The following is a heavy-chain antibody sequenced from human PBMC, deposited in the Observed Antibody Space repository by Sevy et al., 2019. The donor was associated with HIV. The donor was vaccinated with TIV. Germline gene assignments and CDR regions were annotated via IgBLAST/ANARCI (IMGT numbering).Heavy chain of an antibody. CDR3: ARFDTRIKIFGVPRGIY. D-gene: IGHD3-3*01. CDR2: INHSEVT. V-gene: IGHV4-34*01. J-gene: IGHJ4*02. Sequence: SETLSLTCTVYGASFNDFYWNWIRQPPGKGLEWIGEINHSEVTNYNPSLKSRVTISVDASNSQFSLKLTSVTAADTAVYYCARFDTRIKIFGVPRGIYWRPGTLVTVSS. CDR1: GASFNDFY.